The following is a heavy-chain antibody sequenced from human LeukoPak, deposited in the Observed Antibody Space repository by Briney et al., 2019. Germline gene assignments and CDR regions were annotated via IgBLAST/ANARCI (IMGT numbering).Heavy chain of an antibody. CDR1: GGSISSSSYY. CDR3: ARDNDILTGNNWFDP. CDR2: IDYSGST. Sequence: SETLSLTCTVSGGSISSSSYYWGWIRQPPGKGLEWIGNIDYSGSTYYNPSLQSRVTISVDTSKNQFSLKLSSVTAADTAVYYCARDNDILTGNNWFDPWGQGTLVTVSS. J-gene: IGHJ5*02. D-gene: IGHD3-9*01. V-gene: IGHV4-39*02.